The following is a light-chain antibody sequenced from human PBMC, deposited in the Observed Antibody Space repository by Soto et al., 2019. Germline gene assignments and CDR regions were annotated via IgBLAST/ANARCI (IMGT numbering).Light chain of an antibody. Sequence: DIQMTQSPSSLSASVGDTVTITCRASQHITNDCAWYQQKAGRAPKCLILLASRLQTGVPSRFSGSGSGTAFTLTIGSLQPEDFATYYCLHHNGYPPVFGQGTKVEIK. CDR1: QHITND. V-gene: IGKV1-17*01. CDR3: LHHNGYPPV. CDR2: LAS. J-gene: IGKJ2*01.